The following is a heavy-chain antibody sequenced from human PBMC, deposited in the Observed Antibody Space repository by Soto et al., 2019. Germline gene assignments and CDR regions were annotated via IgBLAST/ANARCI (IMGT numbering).Heavy chain of an antibody. CDR1: GGSISSYY. V-gene: IGHV4-59*08. CDR2: IYYSGST. CDR3: ARTADYVYFDY. Sequence: PSETLSLTCTVSGGSISSYYWSWIRQPPGKGLEWIGYIYYSGSTNYNPSLKSRVTISLDTSKNQFSLKLSSVTAADTAVYYCARTADYVYFDYWGQGTLVTVSS. D-gene: IGHD3-16*01. J-gene: IGHJ4*02.